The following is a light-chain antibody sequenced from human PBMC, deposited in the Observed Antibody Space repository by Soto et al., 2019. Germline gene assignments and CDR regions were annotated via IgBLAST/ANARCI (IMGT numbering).Light chain of an antibody. J-gene: IGKJ1*01. V-gene: IGKV1-5*01. CDR1: QSIGNW. Sequence: DIQMTQSPSTQSASVGDRVTITCRASQSIGNWLAWYQQKPGKAPKLLIHDAATLESGVPSRFGGSGSGTEFTLTISSLQPDDFATYYCQHYNSYSEAFGQGTKVDIK. CDR2: DAA. CDR3: QHYNSYSEA.